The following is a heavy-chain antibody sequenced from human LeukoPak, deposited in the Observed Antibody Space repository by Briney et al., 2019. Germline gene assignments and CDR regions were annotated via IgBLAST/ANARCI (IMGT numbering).Heavy chain of an antibody. CDR2: IYYSGST. CDR3: ARLSDWYFDL. V-gene: IGHV4-31*03. J-gene: IGHJ2*01. CDR1: GGSISSGGYY. Sequence: SQTLSLTCTVSGGSISSGGYYWSWIRQHPGKGLEWIGYIYYSGSTYYNPSLKSRVTISVDTSKNQFSLKLSSVTAADTAVYYCARLSDWYFDLWGRGTLVTVSS.